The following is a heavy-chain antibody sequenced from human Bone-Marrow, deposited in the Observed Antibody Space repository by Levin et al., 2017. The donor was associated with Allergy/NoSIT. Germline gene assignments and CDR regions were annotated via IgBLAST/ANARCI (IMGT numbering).Heavy chain of an antibody. J-gene: IGHJ6*02. CDR3: ARAGGEESSVWYGTKDYAMDV. V-gene: IGHV4-59*01. D-gene: IGHD6-19*01. CDR1: GVSINNYF. Sequence: PGGSLRLSCNVSGVSINNYFWTWMRQPPGKGLEWIGYIYSTATTSYNPSFKSRVTMSIDTSKNQICLKLDSVTAAETAVYDCARAGGEESSVWYGTKDYAMDVWGQGTTVTVSS. CDR2: IYSTATT.